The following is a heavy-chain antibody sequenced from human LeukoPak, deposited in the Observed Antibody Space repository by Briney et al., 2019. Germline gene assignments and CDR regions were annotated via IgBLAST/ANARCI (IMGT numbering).Heavy chain of an antibody. V-gene: IGHV1-69*13. J-gene: IGHJ4*02. CDR3: ARGVVGSTTGAYSFDY. D-gene: IGHD1-26*01. CDR1: GGTFSSYA. CDR2: IIPIFGTA. Sequence: GASVNVSCKASGGTFSSYAISWVRQAPGQGLEWMGGIIPIFGTANYAQKFQGRVTIIADESTSTAYMELSSLRSEDTAVYYCARGVVGSTTGAYSFDYWGRGTLVTVSS.